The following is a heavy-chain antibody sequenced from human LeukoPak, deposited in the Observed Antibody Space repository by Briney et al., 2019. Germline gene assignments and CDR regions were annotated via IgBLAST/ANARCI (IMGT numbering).Heavy chain of an antibody. Sequence: GESLKISCKGSGYSFTSYWIAWVRPMPGKGLEWMGIIYPGDSNTKYSPSVQGQVTISVDKSISIAYLQWSSLRASDSALYYCARLGYHFGQGDYWGQGTLVTVSS. CDR1: GYSFTSYW. J-gene: IGHJ4*02. D-gene: IGHD5-18*01. CDR3: ARLGYHFGQGDY. V-gene: IGHV5-51*01. CDR2: IYPGDSNT.